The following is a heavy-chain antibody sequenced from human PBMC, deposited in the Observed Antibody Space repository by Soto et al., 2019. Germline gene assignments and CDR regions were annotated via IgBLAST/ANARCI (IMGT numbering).Heavy chain of an antibody. J-gene: IGHJ4*02. CDR2: IYFSGTT. V-gene: IGHV4-59*04. Sequence: SETLSLTCTVSGGSISSYYWSWIRQPPGRGLEWIGTIYFSGTTFYNPSLKSRLTISVDTSKNQFSLRLSSVTVADTAVYYCARHGSHWGQGTLVTVSS. CDR3: ARHGSH. CDR1: GGSISSYY.